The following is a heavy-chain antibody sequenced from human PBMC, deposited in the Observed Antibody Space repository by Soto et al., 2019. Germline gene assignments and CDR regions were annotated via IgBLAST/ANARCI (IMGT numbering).Heavy chain of an antibody. J-gene: IGHJ6*01. CDR3: AKDSGSAHPGAVYYYGMDV. V-gene: IGHV3-9*01. Sequence: GGSLRLSCAASGFTFDDYAMHWVRQAPGKGLEWVSGISWNSGSIGYADSVKGRFTISRDNAKNSLYLQMNSLRAEDTALYYCAKDSGSAHPGAVYYYGMDVWGQGTTVTVSS. D-gene: IGHD3-10*01. CDR1: GFTFDDYA. CDR2: ISWNSGSI.